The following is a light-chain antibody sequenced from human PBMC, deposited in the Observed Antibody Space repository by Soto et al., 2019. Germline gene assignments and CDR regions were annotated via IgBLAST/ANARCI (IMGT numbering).Light chain of an antibody. CDR2: KAS. Sequence: DIQMTQSPSTLSASVGERATITGRASQSISVWLAWYTQKEGKAPNTXIYKASRLESGVRSRFSGSGSETECTRTINSLQSDDFATYYCQQYDSSSWTFGQGTKVDIK. V-gene: IGKV1-5*03. J-gene: IGKJ1*01. CDR3: QQYDSSSWT. CDR1: QSISVW.